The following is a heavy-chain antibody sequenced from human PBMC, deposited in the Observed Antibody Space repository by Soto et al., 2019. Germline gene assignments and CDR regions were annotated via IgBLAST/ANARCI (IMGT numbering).Heavy chain of an antibody. CDR3: ARDLRVAAAVPHRGNWFDP. CDR2: INPNSGGT. CDR1: GYTFTGYY. J-gene: IGHJ5*02. D-gene: IGHD6-13*01. V-gene: IGHV1-2*04. Sequence: ASVKVSCKASGYTFTGYYMHWVRQAPGQGLEWMGWINPNSGGTNYAQKFQGWVTMTRDTSISTAYMELSRLRSDDTAVYYCARDLRVAAAVPHRGNWFDPWGQGTLVTVSS.